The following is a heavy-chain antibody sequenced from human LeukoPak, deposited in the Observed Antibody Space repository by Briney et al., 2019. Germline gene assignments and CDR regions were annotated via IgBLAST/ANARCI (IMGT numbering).Heavy chain of an antibody. CDR2: MNPNSGNT. Sequence: GASVKVSCKASGYTFTSYDINWVRQATGQGLEWMGWMNPNSGNTGYAQKFQGRVTMTRNTSISTAYMELSSLRSEDTAVYYCARRMTLYSKIDYWGQGTLVTVSS. J-gene: IGHJ4*02. CDR1: GYTFTSYD. V-gene: IGHV1-8*01. D-gene: IGHD5-12*01. CDR3: ARRMTLYSKIDY.